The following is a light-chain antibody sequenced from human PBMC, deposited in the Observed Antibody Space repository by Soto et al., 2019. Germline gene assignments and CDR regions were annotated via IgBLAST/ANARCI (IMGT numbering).Light chain of an antibody. CDR3: QKYSSAIT. V-gene: IGKV1-27*01. J-gene: IGKJ5*01. Sequence: DIQMTQSPSSLSASVGDRVTITCRASEGISNFLAWYQQKPGKVPKLLISAASTLQSGVPSRFSGSGSGTDFTLTITSLQPEVVATYYCQKYSSAITFGQGTRLEIK. CDR1: EGISNF. CDR2: AAS.